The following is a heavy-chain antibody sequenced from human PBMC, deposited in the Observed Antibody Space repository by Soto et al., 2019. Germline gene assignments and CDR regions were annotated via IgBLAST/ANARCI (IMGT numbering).Heavy chain of an antibody. CDR1: GGSISSYY. D-gene: IGHD3-22*01. CDR3: ARVGKGGYYYDSSGYQYPYYYYYGMDV. CDR2: IYTSGST. J-gene: IGHJ6*02. V-gene: IGHV4-4*07. Sequence: QVQLQESGPGLVKPSETLSLTCTVSGGSISSYYWSWIRQPAGKGLEWIGRIYTSGSTNYNPSLKSRVTMSVDTSKNQFSLKLSSVTAAYTAVYYCARVGKGGYYYDSSGYQYPYYYYYGMDVWGQGTTVTVSS.